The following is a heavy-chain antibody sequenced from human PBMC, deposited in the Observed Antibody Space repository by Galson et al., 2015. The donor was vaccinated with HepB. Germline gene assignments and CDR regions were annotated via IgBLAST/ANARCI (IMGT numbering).Heavy chain of an antibody. D-gene: IGHD4-11*01. CDR3: ARDEGIRSKYDVSSFDV. Sequence: SVKVSCKASGYIFSSYSMHWVRQVSGQRLEWMGWINAGNGNTEYSQKLQDRVTVTWDTSASVAYMELSGLRSEDTAVYYCARDEGIRSKYDVSSFDVWGQGTTVTVSS. CDR1: GYIFSSYS. J-gene: IGHJ6*02. CDR2: INAGNGNT. V-gene: IGHV1-3*01.